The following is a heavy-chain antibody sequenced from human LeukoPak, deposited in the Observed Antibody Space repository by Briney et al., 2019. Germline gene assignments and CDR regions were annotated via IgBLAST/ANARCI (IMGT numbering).Heavy chain of an antibody. V-gene: IGHV4-34*01. CDR2: INHSGST. CDR3: ARRLDWEGGDFSFDY. D-gene: IGHD3-9*01. Sequence: PSETLSLTCAVCGGSFSGYYWSWIRQPPGKGLEWIGEINHSGSTNYNPSLKSRVAISVDTSKNQFSLKLSSVTAADTAVYYCARRLDWEGGDFSFDYWGQGTLVTVSS. J-gene: IGHJ4*02. CDR1: GGSFSGYY.